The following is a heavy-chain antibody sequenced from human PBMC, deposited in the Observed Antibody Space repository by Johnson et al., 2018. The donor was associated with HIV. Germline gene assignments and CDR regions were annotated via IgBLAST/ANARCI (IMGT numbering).Heavy chain of an antibody. CDR2: ISSSGSTI. CDR3: ARENWGQRMNAFDI. V-gene: IGHV3-48*04. CDR1: GFTFSNAW. D-gene: IGHD7-27*01. J-gene: IGHJ3*02. Sequence: VQLVESGGVVVQPGGSLRLSCAASGFTFSNAWMNWVRQAPGKGLEWVSYISSSGSTIYYADSVKGRFTISRDNAKNSLYLQMNSLRAEDTAVYYCARENWGQRMNAFDIWGQGTMVTVSS.